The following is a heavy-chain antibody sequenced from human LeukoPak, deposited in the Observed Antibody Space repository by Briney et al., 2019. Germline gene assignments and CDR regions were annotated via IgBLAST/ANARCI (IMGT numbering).Heavy chain of an antibody. Sequence: GGSLRLSCAASEFTFSNYYMNWVRQAPGKGLEWVSYISSSSTTIYYADSVKGRFTISRDNSKNTLYLQMNSLRAEDTAVYYCARDYGSGWFLYFDYWGQGTLVTVSS. D-gene: IGHD6-19*01. CDR1: EFTFSNYY. J-gene: IGHJ4*02. CDR2: ISSSSTTI. V-gene: IGHV3-48*01. CDR3: ARDYGSGWFLYFDY.